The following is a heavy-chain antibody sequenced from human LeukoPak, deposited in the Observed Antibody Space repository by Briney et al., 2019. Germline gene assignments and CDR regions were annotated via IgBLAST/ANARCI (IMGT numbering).Heavy chain of an antibody. CDR1: GFTFSSYA. CDR3: ARAPDGWFDP. CDR2: VSGGGGTT. D-gene: IGHD1-14*01. J-gene: IGHJ5*02. V-gene: IGHV3-23*01. Sequence: GGSLRLSCAASGFTFSSYAMSWVRQAPGKGLEWVLTVSGGGGTTYYADSVKGRFTISRDNSKNTLYLQMNSLRAEDTAVYYCARAPDGWFDPWGQGTLVTVSS.